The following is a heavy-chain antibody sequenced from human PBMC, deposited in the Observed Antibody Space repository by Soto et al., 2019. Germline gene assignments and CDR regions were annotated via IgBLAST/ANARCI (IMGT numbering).Heavy chain of an antibody. Sequence: QVQLQESGPGLVKPSGTLSLTCTVSGGSISTSQWWSWLRQPPGKGLEWIGEIYHSGSSNYNTSLKSRVTISVDKSKNQFSQKLNSVAAADTAVYYCASKTYESKGTFDYWGQGTLVTVSS. CDR3: ASKTYESKGTFDY. D-gene: IGHD3-22*01. CDR1: GGSISTSQW. CDR2: IYHSGSS. V-gene: IGHV4-4*02. J-gene: IGHJ4*02.